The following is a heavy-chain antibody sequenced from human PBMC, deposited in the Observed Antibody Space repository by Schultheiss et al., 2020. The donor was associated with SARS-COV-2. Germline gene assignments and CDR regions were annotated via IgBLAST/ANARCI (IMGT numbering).Heavy chain of an antibody. CDR1: GFTFSSYA. CDR3: ARGGRGYLD. D-gene: IGHD3-22*01. Sequence: GGSLRLSCAASGFTFSSYAMHWVRQAPGKGLEWVAVIWYDGSNKYYADSVKGRFTISRDNAKNSLYLQMNSLRAEDTAVYYCARGGRGYLDWGQGTQVTVSS. J-gene: IGHJ4*02. V-gene: IGHV3-33*08. CDR2: IWYDGSNK.